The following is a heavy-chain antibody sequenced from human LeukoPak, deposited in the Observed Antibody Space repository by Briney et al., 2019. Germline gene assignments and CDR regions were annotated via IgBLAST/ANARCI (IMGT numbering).Heavy chain of an antibody. CDR3: VRDSRGSGWGY. CDR1: GFTFRRYW. J-gene: IGHJ4*02. CDR2: IKEDGSEK. Sequence: GGSLGLSCVASGFTFRRYWMSWVRQAPGKGLEWVANIKEDGSEKHSVDSVKGRFTISRDNAKNSLYLQINSLRAEDTAVYYCVRDSRGSGWGYWGQGTLVTVSS. D-gene: IGHD6-19*01. V-gene: IGHV3-7*01.